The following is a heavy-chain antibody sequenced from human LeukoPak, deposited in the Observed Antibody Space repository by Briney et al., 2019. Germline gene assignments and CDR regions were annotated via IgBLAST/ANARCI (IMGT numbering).Heavy chain of an antibody. V-gene: IGHV3-30-3*02. CDR2: ISYDGSHE. J-gene: IGHJ6*04. CDR3: AKKRNRWYDMNV. Sequence: GGSLRLSCAGSGFTFRSYAIHWVRLAPGKGLEWVALISYDGSHEYYADSVKGRLTISRDNPKNTVYLQMNGLTTEETVVYYCAKKRNRWYDMNVWAKGPTVTVPS. CDR1: GFTFRSYA. D-gene: IGHD2-15*01.